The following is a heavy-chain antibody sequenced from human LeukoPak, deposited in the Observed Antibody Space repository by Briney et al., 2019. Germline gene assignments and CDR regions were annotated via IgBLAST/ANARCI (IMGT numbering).Heavy chain of an antibody. CDR2: IIPIFGTA. CDR3: ARQYYYDSSGYPDLKYYFDY. CDR1: GGTFSSYA. D-gene: IGHD3-22*01. V-gene: IGHV1-69*13. Sequence: ASVKVSCKASGGTFSSYAISWVRQAPGQGLELMGGIIPIFGTANYAQKFRGRVTITADESTSTAYMELSSLRSEDTAVYYCARQYYYDSSGYPDLKYYFDYWGQGTLVTVSS. J-gene: IGHJ4*02.